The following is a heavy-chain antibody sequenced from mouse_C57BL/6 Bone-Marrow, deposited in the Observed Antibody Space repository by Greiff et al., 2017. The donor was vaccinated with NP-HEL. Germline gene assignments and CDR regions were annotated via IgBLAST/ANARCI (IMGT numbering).Heavy chain of an antibody. Sequence: VQLKQSGAELVKPGASVKLSCTASGFNIKDYYMHWVKQRTEQGLEWIGRIDPEDGETRYAQKFQGKATMTADTSSNTAYLQLGRLTSEDTAVYICARDKYSSSPWFAYGGQGTLVTVSA. CDR2: IDPEDGET. J-gene: IGHJ3*01. D-gene: IGHD1-1*01. V-gene: IGHV14-2*01. CDR3: ARDKYSSSPWFAY. CDR1: GFNIKDYY.